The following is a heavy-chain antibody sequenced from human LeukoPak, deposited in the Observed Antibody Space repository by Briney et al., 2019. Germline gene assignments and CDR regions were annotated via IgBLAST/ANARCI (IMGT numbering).Heavy chain of an antibody. CDR1: GGSISSSSYY. Sequence: PSETLSLTCTVSGGSISSSSYYWGWIRQPPGKGLEWIGSIYYSGSTYYNPSLKSRVTISVDTSKNQFSLKLSSVTAADTAVYYCARGWSPDEEDYFDYWGQGTLVTVSS. CDR3: ARGWSPDEEDYFDY. CDR2: IYYSGST. V-gene: IGHV4-39*07. J-gene: IGHJ4*02. D-gene: IGHD2-15*01.